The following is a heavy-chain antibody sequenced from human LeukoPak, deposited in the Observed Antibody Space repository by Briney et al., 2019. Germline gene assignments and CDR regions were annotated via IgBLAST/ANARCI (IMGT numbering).Heavy chain of an antibody. CDR3: ARAGGDIVETATMGSY. CDR2: ISSSSSSI. Sequence: GSLRLSCAASGFTFSSYSMNWVRQAPGKGLEWVSSISSSSSSIYYADSVKGRFTISRDNAKNSLYLQMNSLRAEDTAVYYCARAGGDIVETATMGSYWGQGTLVTVSS. CDR1: GFTFSSYS. D-gene: IGHD5-18*01. V-gene: IGHV3-21*01. J-gene: IGHJ4*02.